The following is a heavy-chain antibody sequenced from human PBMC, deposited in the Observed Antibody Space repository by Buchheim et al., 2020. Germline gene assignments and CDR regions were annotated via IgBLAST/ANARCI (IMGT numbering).Heavy chain of an antibody. CDR2: ISSVGSGI. CDR3: ARDGGYWSGTNYYSVGFFQH. V-gene: IGHV3-74*01. J-gene: IGHJ1*01. CDR1: GFTFSRYW. Sequence: EVQLVESGGGLIQPGGSLRLSCAASGFTFSRYWMHWVRQVPGKGLVWVSRISSVGSGITSADSVKGRFTISSDNAKHTLYLQMNSLRAEDTAVYYCARDGGYWSGTNYYSVGFFQHWGQGTL. D-gene: IGHD2-2*02.